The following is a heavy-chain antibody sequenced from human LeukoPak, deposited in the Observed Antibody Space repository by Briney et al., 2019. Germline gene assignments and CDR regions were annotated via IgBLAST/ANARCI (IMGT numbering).Heavy chain of an antibody. CDR1: GFKFSSYW. J-gene: IGHJ4*01. CDR3: VRDNAYTFDY. V-gene: IGHV3-74*01. CDR2: INTNGDSA. D-gene: IGHD5-24*01. Sequence: GGSLRLSCAVSGFKFSSYWMNWVRQVPGKGLMWVAHINTNGDSANYADSVKGRFTISRDNAKSTLSLQMDSLRAEDTAIYYCVRDNAYTFDYWGQGTLVTVSS.